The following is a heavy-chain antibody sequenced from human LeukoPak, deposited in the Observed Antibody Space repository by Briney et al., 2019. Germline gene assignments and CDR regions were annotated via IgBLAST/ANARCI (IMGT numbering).Heavy chain of an antibody. J-gene: IGHJ4*02. CDR2: ISAYNGNT. V-gene: IGHV1-18*01. CDR3: ARDPPYYYDSSGYSDFDY. Sequence: RASVKVSCKASGYTFTSYGISWVRQAPGQVLEWMGWISAYNGNTNYAQKLQGRVTMTTDTSTSTAYMELRSLRSDDTAVYYCARDPPYYYDSSGYSDFDYWGQGILVTVSS. CDR1: GYTFTSYG. D-gene: IGHD3-22*01.